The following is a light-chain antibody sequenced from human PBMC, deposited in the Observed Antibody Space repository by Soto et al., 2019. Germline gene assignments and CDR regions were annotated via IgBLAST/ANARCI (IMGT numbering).Light chain of an antibody. CDR3: QQRSNWPWT. V-gene: IGKV3-11*01. CDR1: QSVSSY. Sequence: EIVLTQSPATLSLSPGERATLCVRASQSVSSYLAWYQQKPGQAPRLLIYDASNRATGIPARFSGSGSGTDFTLTISSLEPEDFAVYYCQQRSNWPWTFGQGTKVDIK. J-gene: IGKJ1*01. CDR2: DAS.